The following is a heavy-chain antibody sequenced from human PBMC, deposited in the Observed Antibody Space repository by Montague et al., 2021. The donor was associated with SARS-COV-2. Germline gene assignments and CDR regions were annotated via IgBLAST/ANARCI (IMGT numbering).Heavy chain of an antibody. Sequence: SETLSLTCTVSGGSISTYYWSWIRQSAGKGLEWIGRIYTNETTNYNPSLKSRVTMSVDTSKNQFSLNLTSVTAADTAVYYRARVSSTALRGVIKTSGYYALDVWGHGTTVRVSS. CDR3: ARVSSTALRGVIKTSGYYALDV. V-gene: IGHV4-4*07. CDR1: GGSISTYY. CDR2: IYTNETT. J-gene: IGHJ6*02. D-gene: IGHD3-10*01.